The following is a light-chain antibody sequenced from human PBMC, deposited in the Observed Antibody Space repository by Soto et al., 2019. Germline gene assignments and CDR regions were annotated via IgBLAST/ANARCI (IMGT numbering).Light chain of an antibody. V-gene: IGKV1-5*01. Sequence: IQMTQSPATLAASVGDSVTITCRASQSISHWLAWYQQKPGKAPKFLIYDASSLESGVPSRFSGSGSGTEFTLTISSLQPDDFATYYCQQYDSVLGTFGPVTKVDIK. J-gene: IGKJ1*01. CDR1: QSISHW. CDR2: DAS. CDR3: QQYDSVLGT.